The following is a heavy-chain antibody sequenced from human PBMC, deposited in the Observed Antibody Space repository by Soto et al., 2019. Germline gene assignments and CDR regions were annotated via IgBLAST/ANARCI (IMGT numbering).Heavy chain of an antibody. CDR2: IYYSGST. D-gene: IGHD6-13*01. CDR3: ARWSAAAARKMYFYH. CDR1: GGSISSYY. J-gene: IGHJ4*02. V-gene: IGHV4-59*01. Sequence: PETLSVTCTVSGGSISSYYWSWIRQPPGKGLEWIGYIYYSGSTNYNPSLKSRVTISVDTSKNQFSLKLSSVTAADTAVYYCARWSAAAARKMYFYHWGQVSLFPFSS.